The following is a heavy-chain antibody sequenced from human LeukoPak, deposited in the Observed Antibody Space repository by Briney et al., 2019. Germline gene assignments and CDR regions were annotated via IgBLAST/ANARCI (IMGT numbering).Heavy chain of an antibody. CDR3: AKGGYYDSSGYYNNWFDP. Sequence: AGGSLRLSCAASGFTFSSYAMSWVRQAPGKGLEWVSAISGSGGSTYYADSVKGRFTISRDNSKNTLYLQMNSLRAEDTAVYYCAKGGYYDSSGYYNNWFDPWGQGTLVTVSS. V-gene: IGHV3-23*01. J-gene: IGHJ5*02. CDR1: GFTFSSYA. D-gene: IGHD3-22*01. CDR2: ISGSGGST.